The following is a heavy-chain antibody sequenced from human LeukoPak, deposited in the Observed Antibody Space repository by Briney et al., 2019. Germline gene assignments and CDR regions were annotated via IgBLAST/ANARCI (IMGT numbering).Heavy chain of an antibody. V-gene: IGHV4-34*01. Sequence: SETLSLTSAVSGVSFDDYYSAWVRQTPGKGLEWIGETNHSGYTNDSPSLKGRFTLSIDTSRKQFSLNLRSVTVADAGTYYCTRMTTGHDYWGQGTLVTVSS. CDR2: TNHSGYT. J-gene: IGHJ4*02. CDR3: TRMTTGHDY. D-gene: IGHD4-17*01. CDR1: GVSFDDYY.